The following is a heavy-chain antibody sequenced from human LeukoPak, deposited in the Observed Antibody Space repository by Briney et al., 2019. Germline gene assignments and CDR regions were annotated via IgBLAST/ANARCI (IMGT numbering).Heavy chain of an antibody. V-gene: IGHV3-15*01. D-gene: IGHD1-7*01. CDR3: TTGNSLGRDGNYFFDF. CDR1: GFPFSTIW. J-gene: IGHJ4*02. CDR2: IKSKTGGGTM. Sequence: PGGSLRLSCAASGFPFSTIWMNWVRQAPGKGLEWVGRIKSKTGGGTMDYAAPVKGRFTISRDDSKNTLYLQMNSLKTEDTAVYYCTTGNSLGRDGNYFFDFWGPGTLVTVSS.